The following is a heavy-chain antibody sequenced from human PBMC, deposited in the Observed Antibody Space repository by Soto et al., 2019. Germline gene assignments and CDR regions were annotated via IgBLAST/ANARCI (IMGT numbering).Heavy chain of an antibody. CDR2: IDPSDSYT. CDR1: GYKFTNYW. V-gene: IGHV5-10-1*01. CDR3: ARLLGVHYYDSSGYH. J-gene: IGHJ4*02. D-gene: IGHD3-22*01. Sequence: PGESLKISCKGSGYKFTNYWIGWVRQMPGKGLEWMGRIDPSDSYTNYSPSFQGHVTISADKSISTAYLQWSSLKASDTAMYYCARLLGVHYYDSSGYHWGQRTLVTVSS.